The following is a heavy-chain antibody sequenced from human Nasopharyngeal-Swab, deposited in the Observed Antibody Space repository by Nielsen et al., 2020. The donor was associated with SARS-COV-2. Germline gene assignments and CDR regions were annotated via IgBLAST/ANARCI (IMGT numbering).Heavy chain of an antibody. D-gene: IGHD1-1*01. V-gene: IGHV4-59*08. CDR1: GGSISSYY. CDR2: IYYSGST. J-gene: IGHJ3*02. Sequence: SETLSLTCTVSGGSISSYYWSWIRQPPGKGLEWIGYIYYSGSTNYNPSLKSRATISVDTSKNRFSLRLNSVTAADTAVYYCARPATTAQSDAFDIWGQGTMVTVS. CDR3: ARPATTAQSDAFDI.